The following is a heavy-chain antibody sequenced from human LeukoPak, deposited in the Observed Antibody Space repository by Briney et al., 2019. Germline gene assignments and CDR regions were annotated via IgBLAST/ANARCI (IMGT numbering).Heavy chain of an antibody. CDR1: GFTFSSTW. Sequence: GGSLRLSCAASGFTFSSTWMSWVRQAPGKGLEWVGRINLKTDGETTDYAAPVKGRSTISRDDSKSTLYLQMTSLKTEDTAIYYCTTEYCGSSTFWGQGTLLTVSS. V-gene: IGHV3-15*01. CDR3: TTEYCGSSTF. CDR2: INLKTDGETT. J-gene: IGHJ4*02. D-gene: IGHD1-26*01.